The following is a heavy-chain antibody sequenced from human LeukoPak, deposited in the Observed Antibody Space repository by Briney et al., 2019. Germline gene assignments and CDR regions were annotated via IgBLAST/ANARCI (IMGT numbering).Heavy chain of an antibody. V-gene: IGHV3-23*01. J-gene: IGHJ2*01. CDR2: ITGSGGST. Sequence: GGSLRLSCAASGFTFRSYAMSWVRQAPGKGLEWVSAITGSGGSTYYADFVKGRFTISRDNSKNTLYLQMNSLRAEDTALYFCAKDYDFWSGGFKWYFDLWGRGTLVTASS. D-gene: IGHD3-3*01. CDR1: GFTFRSYA. CDR3: AKDYDFWSGGFKWYFDL.